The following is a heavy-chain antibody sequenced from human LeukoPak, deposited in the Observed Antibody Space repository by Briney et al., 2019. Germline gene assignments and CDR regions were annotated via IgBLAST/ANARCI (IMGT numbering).Heavy chain of an antibody. CDR3: RRHLLYSYGRP. CDR2: IYPGDSDT. D-gene: IGHD5-18*01. CDR1: AGGSTSYW. J-gene: IGHJ4*02. Sequence: GESLKISCKASAGGSTSYWICCLRQMPGKGLEWMGIIYPGDSDTRYSPSFQGQVTISADKSISTAYLHWSSLKAADTAMYYCRRHLLYSYGRPGGQGTLVTVSS. V-gene: IGHV5-51*01.